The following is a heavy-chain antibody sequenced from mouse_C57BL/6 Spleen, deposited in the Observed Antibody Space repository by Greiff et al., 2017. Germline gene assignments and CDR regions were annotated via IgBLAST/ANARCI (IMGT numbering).Heavy chain of an antibody. Sequence: QVQLQQSGAELVRPGASVTLSCKASGYTFTDYEMHWVKQTPVHGLEWIGAIDPETGGTAYNQKFKGKAILTADKSSSTAYMELRSLTSEDSAVYYCTRSGTARERFDYWGQGTTLTVSS. D-gene: IGHD3-3*01. CDR2: IDPETGGT. CDR3: TRSGTARERFDY. J-gene: IGHJ2*01. CDR1: GYTFTDYE. V-gene: IGHV1-15*01.